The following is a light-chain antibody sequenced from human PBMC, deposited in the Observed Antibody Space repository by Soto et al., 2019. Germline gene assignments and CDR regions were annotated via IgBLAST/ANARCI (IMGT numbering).Light chain of an antibody. CDR2: KAS. Sequence: IQMTQSPSTLSASVGDRVTITCRASQSISTWLAWYQQRAGKAPKLLIYKASNLESGVPSRFSGSGSGTDFTLTISSLQPDDFATYYCQQYNSYSWAFGQGT. J-gene: IGKJ1*01. CDR1: QSISTW. CDR3: QQYNSYSWA. V-gene: IGKV1-5*03.